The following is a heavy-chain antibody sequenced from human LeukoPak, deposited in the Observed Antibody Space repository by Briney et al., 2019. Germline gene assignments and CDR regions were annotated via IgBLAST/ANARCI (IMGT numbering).Heavy chain of an antibody. CDR1: GGSFSGYY. J-gene: IGHJ6*03. CDR3: ARRPYYYGSGSYYNVPYYYYMDV. Sequence: SETLSLTCAVYGGSFSGYYWSWIRQPPGKGLEWIGEINHSGSTNYNPSLKSRVTMSVDTSKNQFSLKLSSVTAADTAVYYCARRPYYYGSGSYYNVPYYYYMDVWGKGTTVTISS. D-gene: IGHD3-10*01. CDR2: INHSGST. V-gene: IGHV4-34*01.